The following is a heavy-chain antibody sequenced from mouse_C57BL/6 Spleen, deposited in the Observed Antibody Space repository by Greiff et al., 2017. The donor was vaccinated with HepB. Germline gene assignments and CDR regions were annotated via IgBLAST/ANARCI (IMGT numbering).Heavy chain of an antibody. CDR2: IRNKANGYTT. V-gene: IGHV7-3*01. CDR3: ARYRYYFDY. J-gene: IGHJ2*01. Sequence: EVNLVESGGGLVQPGGSLSLSCAASGFPFTDYYMSWVRQPPGKALEWLGFIRNKANGYTTEYSASVKGRFTISRDNSQSILYLQMNALRAEDSATYYCARYRYYFDYWGQGTTLTVSS. CDR1: GFPFTDYY.